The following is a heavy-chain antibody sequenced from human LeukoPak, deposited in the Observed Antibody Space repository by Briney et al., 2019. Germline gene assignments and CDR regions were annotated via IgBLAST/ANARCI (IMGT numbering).Heavy chain of an antibody. CDR2: INPNSGGT. J-gene: IGHJ4*02. V-gene: IGHV1-2*02. CDR1: GYTFTGYY. CDR3: ARDFYDSSDLSDY. Sequence: ASVKVSCKASGYTFTGYYMHWVRQAPGQGLEWMGWINPNSGGTNYAQKFQGRVTMTRDTSINTAYMELSRLRSDDTAVYYCARDFYDSSDLSDYWGQGTLVTVSS. D-gene: IGHD3-22*01.